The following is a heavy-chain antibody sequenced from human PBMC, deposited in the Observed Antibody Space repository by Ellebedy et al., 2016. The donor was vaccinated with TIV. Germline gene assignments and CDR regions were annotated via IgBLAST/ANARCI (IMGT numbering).Heavy chain of an antibody. D-gene: IGHD2-8*01. CDR3: ARDDGRLGYCTTTTCHLGAFDL. J-gene: IGHJ3*01. CDR1: GFPFSSYW. V-gene: IGHV3-7*01. Sequence: GESLKISCAASGFPFSSYWMSWVRQAPGEGLEWVANMWQDGGQTPTKDSVQGRFTISRDNAKNSLFLQMNSLRLEDTAVYFCARDDGRLGYCTTTTCHLGAFDLWGPGTMVTVPS. CDR2: MWQDGGQT.